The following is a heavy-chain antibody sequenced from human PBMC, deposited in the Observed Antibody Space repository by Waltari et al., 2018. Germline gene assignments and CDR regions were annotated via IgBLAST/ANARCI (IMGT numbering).Heavy chain of an antibody. D-gene: IGHD1-20*01. CDR3: ARGRTAYRFAYNWNDPFDY. CDR2: INHSGSP. Sequence: QVQLQQWGAGLLKPSETLSLTCAVYGGSFSGYYWSWIRQPPGKGLEWIGEINHSGSPNYNPSLKIRVTISVDTSKNQFSLKLSSVTAADTAVYYCARGRTAYRFAYNWNDPFDYWGQGTLVTVSS. J-gene: IGHJ4*02. CDR1: GGSFSGYY. V-gene: IGHV4-34*01.